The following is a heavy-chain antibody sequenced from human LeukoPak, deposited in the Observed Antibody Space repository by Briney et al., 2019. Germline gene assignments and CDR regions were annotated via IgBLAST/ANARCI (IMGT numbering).Heavy chain of an antibody. V-gene: IGHV4-4*07. CDR2: IHTSGST. CDR1: GGSISSYY. Sequence: SETLSLTCIVSGGSISSYYWSWIRQPAGKGLEWIGQIHTSGSTNYNPSLKSRVAMSVDTSKNQFSLELSSVTAADTAVYYCAGRAQTTGWSFDYWGQGTLVTVSS. CDR3: AGRAQTTGWSFDY. D-gene: IGHD6-19*01. J-gene: IGHJ4*02.